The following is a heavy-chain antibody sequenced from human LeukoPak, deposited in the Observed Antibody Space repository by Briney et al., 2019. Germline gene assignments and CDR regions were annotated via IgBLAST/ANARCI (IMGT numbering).Heavy chain of an antibody. V-gene: IGHV4-39*07. Sequence: SETLSLTCTVSGGSISSSTYYWGWIRQPPGKGLEWIGSIYYSGSTYYNPSLKSRVTISVDTSNNQFSLKLSSVTAADTAVYYCARRDYCTSTTCYESYNWFDPWGQGTLVTVSS. J-gene: IGHJ5*02. CDR2: IYYSGST. CDR3: ARRDYCTSTTCYESYNWFDP. CDR1: GGSISSSTYY. D-gene: IGHD2-2*01.